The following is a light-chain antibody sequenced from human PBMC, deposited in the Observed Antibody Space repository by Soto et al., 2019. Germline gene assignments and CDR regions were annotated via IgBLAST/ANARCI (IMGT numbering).Light chain of an antibody. Sequence: QSALTQPASVSGSPGQSITISCTGTSSDVGGYNYVSWYQQHPGKAPKLMIYDVSNRPSGVSNRFSGSKSGNTASLTISGLQAEDESDYYCISYTSSSSDVFGTGTKVTVL. CDR3: ISYTSSSSDV. V-gene: IGLV2-14*01. CDR1: SSDVGGYNY. CDR2: DVS. J-gene: IGLJ1*01.